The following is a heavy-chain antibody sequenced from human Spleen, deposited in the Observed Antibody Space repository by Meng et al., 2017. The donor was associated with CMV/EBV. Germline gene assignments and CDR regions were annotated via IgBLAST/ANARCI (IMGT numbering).Heavy chain of an antibody. Sequence: GESLKISCAASGFTFSSYAMHWVRQAPGKGLVWVSRIDSDESTTDYADSVKGRFTISRDNAKSTLYLQMNSLRAEDTAVYYCARDAPVITPHHDAFDVWGQGTTVTVSS. V-gene: IGHV3-74*01. J-gene: IGHJ3*01. D-gene: IGHD4-23*01. CDR1: GFTFSSYA. CDR3: ARDAPVITPHHDAFDV. CDR2: IDSDESTT.